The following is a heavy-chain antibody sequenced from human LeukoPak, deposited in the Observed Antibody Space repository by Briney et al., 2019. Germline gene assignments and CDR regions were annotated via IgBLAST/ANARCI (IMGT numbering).Heavy chain of an antibody. D-gene: IGHD2-2*01. Sequence: GESLKISCKGSGYSFTSYWIGWVRQMPGKGLEWMGIIYPGDSDTRYSPSFQGQVTISADKSISTAYLQWSGLKASDTAMYYCGYCSSTSCLYFDYWGQGTLVTVSS. J-gene: IGHJ4*02. CDR2: IYPGDSDT. V-gene: IGHV5-51*01. CDR1: GYSFTSYW. CDR3: GYCSSTSCLYFDY.